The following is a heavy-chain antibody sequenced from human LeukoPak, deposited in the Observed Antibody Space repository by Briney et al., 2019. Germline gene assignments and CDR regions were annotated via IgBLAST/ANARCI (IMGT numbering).Heavy chain of an antibody. Sequence: GGSLRLSCAASGFTFSDYYMSWIRQAPGKGLEWVSYISSSGSTIYYADSVKGRFTISRDNAKNSLYLQMNSLRAEDTAVYYCARGVNDYGDSDGNAWDDPWGQGTLVTVSS. CDR3: ARGVNDYGDSDGNAWDDP. V-gene: IGHV3-11*01. CDR2: ISSSGSTI. D-gene: IGHD4-17*01. CDR1: GFTFSDYY. J-gene: IGHJ5*02.